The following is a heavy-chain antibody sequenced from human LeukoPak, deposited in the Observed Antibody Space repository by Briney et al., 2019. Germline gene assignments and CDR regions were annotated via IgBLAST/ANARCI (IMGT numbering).Heavy chain of an antibody. Sequence: SETLSLTCTVSGDSISRSHYYWGWIRQPPGKGLEWIGSIYYSGSTYYNPSLKSRVTISVDTSKNQFSLKLSSVTAADTAVYYCARLPSGRDFDYWGQGTLVTVSS. CDR3: ARLPSGRDFDY. D-gene: IGHD6-19*01. J-gene: IGHJ4*02. V-gene: IGHV4-39*01. CDR2: IYYSGST. CDR1: GDSISRSHYY.